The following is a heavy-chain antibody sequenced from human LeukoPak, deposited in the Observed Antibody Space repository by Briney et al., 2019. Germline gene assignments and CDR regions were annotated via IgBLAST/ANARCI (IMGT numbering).Heavy chain of an antibody. V-gene: IGHV3-23*01. CDR1: GFTFSSYA. D-gene: IGHD2-2*02. CDR3: AKDGEDIVVVPAAIMPLGY. Sequence: GGSLRLSCAASGFTFSSYAMSWVRQAPGKGLEWVSAISGSGGSTYYADSVKGRFTISRDNSKNTLYLQMNSLRAEDTAVYYCAKDGEDIVVVPAAIMPLGYWGQETLVTVSS. J-gene: IGHJ4*02. CDR2: ISGSGGST.